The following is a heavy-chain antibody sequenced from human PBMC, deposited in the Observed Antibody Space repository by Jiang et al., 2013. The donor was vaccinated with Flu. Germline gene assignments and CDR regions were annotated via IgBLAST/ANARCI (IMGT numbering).Heavy chain of an antibody. CDR2: IYYRGST. Sequence: LLKPSETLSLNCTVSGGSISSYYWSWIRQPPGKALEWIGYIYYRGSTNYNPSLESRVAISVDTSKGQFSLKLSSVTAADTAVYYCARLFRGLQYDALDVWGQGTTVTVSS. D-gene: IGHD4-11*01. J-gene: IGHJ6*02. V-gene: IGHV4-59*13. CDR1: GGSISSYY. CDR3: ARLFRGLQYDALDV.